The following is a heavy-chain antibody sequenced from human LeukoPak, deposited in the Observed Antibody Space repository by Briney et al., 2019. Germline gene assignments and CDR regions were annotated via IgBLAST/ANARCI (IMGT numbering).Heavy chain of an antibody. CDR2: ISSSSSYI. D-gene: IGHD3-22*01. V-gene: IGHV3-21*01. Sequence: GGSLRLSCAASGFTFSSYSMNWVRQAPGKGLEWVSSISSSSSYIYYADSVKGRFTISRDNAKNSLYLQMNSLRAEDTAVYYCARDKLYNYYDSSGSIDYWGQGTLVTVSS. CDR3: ARDKLYNYYDSSGSIDY. J-gene: IGHJ4*02. CDR1: GFTFSSYS.